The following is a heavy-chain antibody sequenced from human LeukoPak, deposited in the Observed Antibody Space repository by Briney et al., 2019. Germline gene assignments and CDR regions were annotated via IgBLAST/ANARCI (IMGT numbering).Heavy chain of an antibody. CDR2: FDPEDGET. D-gene: IGHD1-14*01. CDR3: ATYPYKLSRYYYYMDV. CDR1: GYTLTELS. J-gene: IGHJ6*03. Sequence: ASVKVSCKVSGYTLTELSMHWVRQAPGKGLEWMGGFDPEDGETIYAQKFQGRVTMTEDTSTDTAYMELSSLRSEDTAVYYCATYPYKLSRYYYYMDVWGKGTTVTVSS. V-gene: IGHV1-24*01.